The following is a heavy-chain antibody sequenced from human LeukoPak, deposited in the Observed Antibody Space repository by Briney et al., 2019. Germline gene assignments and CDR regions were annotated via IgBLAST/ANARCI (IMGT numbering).Heavy chain of an antibody. D-gene: IGHD1-26*01. CDR1: GFTFSNYA. J-gene: IGHJ3*02. V-gene: IGHV3-23*01. CDR2: ISGITTNT. Sequence: PGGSLRLSCAASGFTFSNYAMSWVRQAPGKGLEWVSLISGITTNTYYADSVKGRFTISRDNSKNTLDLQMNSLRAEDTAGYYCAKHLLVGGTRGAYAFDIWGRGTMVTVPS. CDR3: AKHLLVGGTRGAYAFDI.